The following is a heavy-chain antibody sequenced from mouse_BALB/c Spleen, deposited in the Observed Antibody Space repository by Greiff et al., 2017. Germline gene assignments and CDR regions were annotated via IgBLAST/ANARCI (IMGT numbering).Heavy chain of an antibody. CDR3: ARYYGYSYWYFDV. CDR1: GFSLTGYG. J-gene: IGHJ1*01. D-gene: IGHD2-2*01. Sequence: VQVVESGPGLVAPSQSLSITCTVSGFSLTGYGVNWVRQPPGKGLEWLGMIWGDGSTDYNSALKSRLSISKDNSKSQVFLKMNSLQTDDTARYYCARYYGYSYWYFDVWGAGTTVTVSS. CDR2: IWGDGST. V-gene: IGHV2-6-7*01.